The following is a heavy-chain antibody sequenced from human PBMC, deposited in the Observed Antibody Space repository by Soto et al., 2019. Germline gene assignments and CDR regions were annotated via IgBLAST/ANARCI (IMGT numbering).Heavy chain of an antibody. V-gene: IGHV3-64*04. CDR2: ISSYGGST. CDR3: ASSSPQSVVVAAYFDY. J-gene: IGHJ4*02. CDR1: GFTFSSYA. D-gene: IGHD2-15*01. Sequence: ASGFTFSSYAMHWVRQAPGKGLEYVSAISSYGGSTYYADSVKGRFTISRDNSKNTLYLQMNSLRAEDTAVYYCASSSPQSVVVAAYFDYWGQGTLVTVSS.